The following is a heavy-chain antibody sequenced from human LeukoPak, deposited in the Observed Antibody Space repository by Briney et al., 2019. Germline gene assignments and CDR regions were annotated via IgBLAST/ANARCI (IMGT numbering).Heavy chain of an antibody. CDR3: ARDQGIAAAGIDY. CDR2: INPNSGGT. V-gene: IGHV1-2*02. D-gene: IGHD6-13*01. Sequence: ASVKVSCKASGYTFTGYYMHWVRQAPGQRLEWMGWINPNSGGTNYAQKFQGRVTMTRDTSISTAYMELSRLRSDDTAVYYCARDQGIAAAGIDYWGQGTLVTVSS. CDR1: GYTFTGYY. J-gene: IGHJ4*02.